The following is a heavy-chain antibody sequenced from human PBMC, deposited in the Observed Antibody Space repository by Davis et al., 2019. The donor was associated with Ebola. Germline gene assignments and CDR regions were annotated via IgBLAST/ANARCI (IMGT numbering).Heavy chain of an antibody. Sequence: GESLKISCKDSGNSFTSHWIGWVRQMSGKGLEWMGIIYTGDSDTRYSPSFRGQVTISADKSIKSAFLQWSSLKASDTAMYYCASLRRTITGMDDAFDIWGQGAKVTVSS. CDR2: IYTGDSDT. CDR1: GNSFTSHW. V-gene: IGHV5-51*01. J-gene: IGHJ3*02. D-gene: IGHD2-8*02. CDR3: ASLRRTITGMDDAFDI.